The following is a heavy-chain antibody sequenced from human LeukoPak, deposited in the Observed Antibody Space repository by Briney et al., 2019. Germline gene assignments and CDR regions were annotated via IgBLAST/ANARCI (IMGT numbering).Heavy chain of an antibody. CDR3: ARGGHGAIVATIGSYFDY. Sequence: PSETLSLTCTVSGGSISSSSYYWGWIRQPPGKGLEWIGSIYYSGSTYYNPSLKSRVTISVDTSKNQFSLKLSSVTAADTAVYYCARGGHGAIVATIGSYFDYWGQGTLVTVSS. J-gene: IGHJ4*02. D-gene: IGHD5-12*01. V-gene: IGHV4-39*07. CDR1: GGSISSSSYY. CDR2: IYYSGST.